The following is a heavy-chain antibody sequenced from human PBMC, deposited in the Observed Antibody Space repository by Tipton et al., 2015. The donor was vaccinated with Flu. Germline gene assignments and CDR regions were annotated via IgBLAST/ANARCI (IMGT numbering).Heavy chain of an antibody. Sequence: TLSLTCTVYGGSISSGGYYWSWIRQHPGKGLEWIGYIYYSGSTYYNPSLKSRVTISVDTSKNQFSLMLSSVTAADTAVYYCARASGPSWFDPWGQGTLVTVSS. V-gene: IGHV4-31*03. CDR2: IYYSGST. CDR3: ARASGPSWFDP. CDR1: GGSISSGGYY. J-gene: IGHJ5*02. D-gene: IGHD5-12*01.